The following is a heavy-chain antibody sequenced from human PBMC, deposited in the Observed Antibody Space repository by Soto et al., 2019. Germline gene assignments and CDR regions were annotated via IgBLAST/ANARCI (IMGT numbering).Heavy chain of an antibody. V-gene: IGHV3-13*01. D-gene: IGHD4-17*01. CDR2: IGTAGDT. Sequence: EVQLVESGGGLVQPGGSLRLSCAASGFTSSSYDMHWARQAPGKGLEWVSAIGTAGDTYYPGSAKGRFTISRENAKNSLYLQMNSLRAGDTAVYYCAAYGDSNYWGQGTLVTVSS. CDR3: AAYGDSNY. CDR1: GFTSSSYD. J-gene: IGHJ4*02.